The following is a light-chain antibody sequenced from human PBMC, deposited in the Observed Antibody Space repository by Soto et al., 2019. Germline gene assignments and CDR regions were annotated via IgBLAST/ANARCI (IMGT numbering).Light chain of an antibody. J-gene: IGKJ4*01. V-gene: IGKV3D-15*01. Sequence: EIVMTQSPGTLSVSTEEGATLSCRASQSVDRNLAWYQQKPGQAPRLLIYGASTRPTGIPDRFSGSGSGTEFSLIISSLQSEDFAVYYCQQYDSWTLTFGGGTKVEIK. CDR1: QSVDRN. CDR3: QQYDSWTLT. CDR2: GAS.